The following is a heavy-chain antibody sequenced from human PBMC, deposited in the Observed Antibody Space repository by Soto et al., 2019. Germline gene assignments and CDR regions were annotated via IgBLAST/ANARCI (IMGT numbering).Heavy chain of an antibody. CDR3: ARSKGSPYNTYGRGA. CDR2: ISAYNGNT. Sequence: ASVKVSCKASGYTFTSYGISWVRQAPGQGLEWMGWISAYNGNTDYAQKLQGRVTMTTDTSTSTAYMELRSLRSDDTAVYYCARSKGSPYNTYGRGAGGEGTRDTLS. J-gene: IGHJ6*02. D-gene: IGHD1-1*01. V-gene: IGHV1-18*01. CDR1: GYTFTSYG.